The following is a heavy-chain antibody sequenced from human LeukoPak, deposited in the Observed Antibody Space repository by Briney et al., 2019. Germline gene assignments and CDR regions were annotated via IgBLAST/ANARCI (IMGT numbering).Heavy chain of an antibody. D-gene: IGHD3-22*01. Sequence: NTSETLSLTCTVSGGSIRSYDWSWLRQPPGKGLEWIGYIYYSGSTNYNPSLKSRVTISVDTSKNQFSLKLSSVTAADTAVYYCARDKKDYYDSSGYYYFAFDMWGQGTMVNVSS. CDR1: GGSIRSYD. V-gene: IGHV4-59*01. CDR2: IYYSGST. CDR3: ARDKKDYYDSSGYYYFAFDM. J-gene: IGHJ3*02.